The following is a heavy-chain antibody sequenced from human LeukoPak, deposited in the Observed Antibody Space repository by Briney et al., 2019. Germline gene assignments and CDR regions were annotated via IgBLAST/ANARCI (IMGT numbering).Heavy chain of an antibody. D-gene: IGHD6-19*01. Sequence: SETLSLTCTVSGGSISSYYWSWIRQPPGKGLEWIGYIYYSGSTNYNPSLKSRVTISVDTSKNQFSLKLSSVTAAGTAVYYCARGIAVAGTDFEYFQHWGQGTLVTVSS. CDR2: IYYSGST. CDR3: ARGIAVAGTDFEYFQH. V-gene: IGHV4-59*08. J-gene: IGHJ1*01. CDR1: GGSISSYY.